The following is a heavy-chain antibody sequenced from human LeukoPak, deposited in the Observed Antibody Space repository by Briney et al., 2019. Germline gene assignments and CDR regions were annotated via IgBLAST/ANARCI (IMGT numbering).Heavy chain of an antibody. CDR2: VDHTGST. J-gene: IGHJ6*03. D-gene: IGHD3-22*01. CDR1: DDSITMYY. CDR3: ARGRVSSSTYYSTYYYYFYMDV. V-gene: IGHV4-59*01. Sequence: SETLSLTCSVSDDSITMYYWTWIRQPPGKGLEWIGYVDHTGSTNFNPSLNSRVSISRDTSKNLFSLRLRSVTAADTAVYFCARGRVSSSTYYSTYYYYFYMDVWGKGTTVTVSS.